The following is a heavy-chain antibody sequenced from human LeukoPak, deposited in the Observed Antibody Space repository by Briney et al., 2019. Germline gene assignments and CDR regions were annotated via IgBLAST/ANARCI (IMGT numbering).Heavy chain of an antibody. CDR2: INPNSGGT. D-gene: IGHD6-19*01. CDR1: GYTFNGYY. V-gene: IGHV1-2*02. J-gene: IGHJ4*02. Sequence: ASVKVSCKASGYTFNGYYMHWVRQAPGQGLEGMGWINPNSGGTNYAQKFQRRDTLSRDTSISTASMELSRLRSDDTAVYYCARMKRIAVAGTGSGFGYSGQGTLFTVSS. CDR3: ARMKRIAVAGTGSGFGY.